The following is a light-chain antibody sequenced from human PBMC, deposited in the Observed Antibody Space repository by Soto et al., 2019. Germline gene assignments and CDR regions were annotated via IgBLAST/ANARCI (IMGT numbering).Light chain of an antibody. CDR1: SSNIGAGYD. V-gene: IGLV1-40*01. CDR3: QPYESSLGGYV. CDR2: GNS. J-gene: IGLJ1*01. Sequence: QSVLTQPPSVSGAPGQRVTISCTGSSSNIGAGYDVHWYQQLPGTAPKLLIYGNSNRPSGVPDRFSGSKSGTSASLAITGLQAEDEANYYCQPYESSLGGYVFGPGTKVTVL.